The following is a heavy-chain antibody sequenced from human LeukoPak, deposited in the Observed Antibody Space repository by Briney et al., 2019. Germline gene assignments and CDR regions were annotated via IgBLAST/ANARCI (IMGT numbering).Heavy chain of an antibody. CDR2: IYYSGST. Sequence: EASETLSLTCTVSGGSISSYYWSWIRQPPGKGLEWIGYIYYSGSTNYNPSLKSRVTISVDTSKNQFSLKLSSVTAADTAVYYCARGGYCSSTSCYVGNWFDPWGQGTLVTVSS. CDR1: GGSISSYY. CDR3: ARGGYCSSTSCYVGNWFDP. V-gene: IGHV4-59*01. D-gene: IGHD2-2*01. J-gene: IGHJ5*02.